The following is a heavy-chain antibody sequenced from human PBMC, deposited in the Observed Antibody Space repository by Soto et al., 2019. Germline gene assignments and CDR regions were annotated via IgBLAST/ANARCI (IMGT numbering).Heavy chain of an antibody. Sequence: EVQLVESGGRLVQSGGSLRLSCAASGFSVSSNYMSWVRQAPGKGLEWVSIVYNGGNADYADSVRGRFTISRHSSENTLYLEMSSLRGEDTAVYYCAREKGSRACFDIWGRGTLVTVSS. CDR3: AREKGSRACFDI. CDR1: GFSVSSNY. J-gene: IGHJ2*01. CDR2: VYNGGNA. D-gene: IGHD3-10*01. V-gene: IGHV3-53*04.